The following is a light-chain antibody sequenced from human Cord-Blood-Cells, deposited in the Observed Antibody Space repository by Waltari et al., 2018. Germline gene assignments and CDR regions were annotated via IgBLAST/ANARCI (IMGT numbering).Light chain of an antibody. CDR2: GAS. V-gene: IGKV3-20*01. CDR3: QQYGSSPRT. Sequence: EIVLTQSPGTLSLSPVERASLSCRASQSVSSSYLAWYQQKPGQAPRLLIYGASSRATGIPDRFSGSGSGTDFTLSISRLEPEDFAVYYCQQYGSSPRTFGGGTKVEIK. J-gene: IGKJ4*01. CDR1: QSVSSSY.